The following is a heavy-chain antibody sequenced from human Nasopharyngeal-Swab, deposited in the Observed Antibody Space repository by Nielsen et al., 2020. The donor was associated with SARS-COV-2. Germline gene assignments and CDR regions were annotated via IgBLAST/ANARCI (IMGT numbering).Heavy chain of an antibody. J-gene: IGHJ3*02. CDR2: ISTYGGDT. CDR1: GYTFTSYG. V-gene: IGHV1-18*01. D-gene: IGHD2-2*01. CDR3: ARDPSIVNTSPRGDDAFDI. Sequence: ASVKVSCKATGYTFTSYGISWVRQAPGQGLEWMGWISTYGGDTNYAQTLQGRVTMTTDASTATVHTELRTLRSDDTAVYFCARDPSIVNTSPRGDDAFDIWGPGTLVIVSS.